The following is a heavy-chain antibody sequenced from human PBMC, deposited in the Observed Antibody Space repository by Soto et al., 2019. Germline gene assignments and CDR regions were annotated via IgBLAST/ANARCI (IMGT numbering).Heavy chain of an antibody. Sequence: QVQLQESGPGLVKPSQTLSLTCTVSGGSISSGGYYWSWIRQHPGKGLEWIGYIYYSGSTYYNPSLKSRVTISVDTSKNQSSLKLSSVTAADTAVYYCARVRGRTMVRGEVWFDPWGQGTLVTVSS. CDR1: GGSISSGGYY. CDR3: ARVRGRTMVRGEVWFDP. J-gene: IGHJ5*02. CDR2: IYYSGST. V-gene: IGHV4-31*03. D-gene: IGHD3-10*01.